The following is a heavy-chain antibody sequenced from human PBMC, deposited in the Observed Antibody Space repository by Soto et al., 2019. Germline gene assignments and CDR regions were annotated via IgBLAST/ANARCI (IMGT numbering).Heavy chain of an antibody. CDR3: ARESSSSWYDRLLDY. J-gene: IGHJ4*02. CDR1: GFTFSSYA. Sequence: PGGSLRLSCAASGFTFSSYAMHWVRQAPGKGLEYVSAISSNGGSTYYADSVKGRFTISRDNSKNTLYLQMGSLRAEDMAVYYCARESSSSWYDRLLDYWGQGTLVTVSS. D-gene: IGHD6-13*01. V-gene: IGHV3-64*02. CDR2: ISSNGGST.